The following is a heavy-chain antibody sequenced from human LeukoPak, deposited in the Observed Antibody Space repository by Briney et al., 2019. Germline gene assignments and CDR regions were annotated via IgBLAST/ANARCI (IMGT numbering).Heavy chain of an antibody. D-gene: IGHD6-19*01. CDR2: IWYDGSNK. CDR3: ARDGGLYSSGWCGVDY. V-gene: IGHV3-33*01. J-gene: IGHJ4*02. Sequence: PGGSLRLSCAASGFTFSSYGMHWVRQAPGKGLEWVAVIWYDGSNKYYADSVKGRFTISRDNSKNTLYLQMNSLRAEDTAVYYCARDGGLYSSGWCGVDYWGQGTLVTVSS. CDR1: GFTFSSYG.